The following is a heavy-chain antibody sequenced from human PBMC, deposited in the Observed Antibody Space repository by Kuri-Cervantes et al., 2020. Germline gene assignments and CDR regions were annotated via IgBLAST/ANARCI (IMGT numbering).Heavy chain of an antibody. CDR3: ARGQQDSAFDI. J-gene: IGHJ3*02. V-gene: IGHV4-34*01. CDR2: INHSGST. CDR1: GGSFSGYY. D-gene: IGHD1/OR15-1a*01. Sequence: ESLKISCAVYGGSFSGYYWSWIRQPPGKGLEWIGEINHSGSTNYNPSLKSRVTISVDTSKNQFSLKLSSVTAADTAVYYCARGQQDSAFDIWGQGTMVTVSS.